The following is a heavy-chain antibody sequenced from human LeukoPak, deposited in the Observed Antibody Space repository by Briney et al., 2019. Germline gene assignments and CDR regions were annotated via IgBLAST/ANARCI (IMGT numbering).Heavy chain of an antibody. V-gene: IGHV4-38-2*01. CDR1: GYSISSGYF. Sequence: PSETLSLTCAVSGYSISSGYFWGWIWQSPGKGLEWIGSFSRRGGTYYNPSLQSRVTISIDTSKNQFSLRLNSVTAADTAVYYCVRANTLQGVDVWGKGTTVTVSS. CDR2: FSRRGGT. CDR3: VRANTLQGVDV. J-gene: IGHJ6*04.